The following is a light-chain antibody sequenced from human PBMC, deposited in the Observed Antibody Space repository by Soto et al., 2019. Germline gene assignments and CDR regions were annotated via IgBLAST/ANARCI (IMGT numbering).Light chain of an antibody. Sequence: EIVMMQSPATLSVSPGERATLSCRASQSVSSNLAWYQQKPGQAPRLLIYGASIRATGIPARFSGSGSGTEFTLTISSLQSEDFAVYYCQQYNNWPPLTFGGGTKVDIK. CDR1: QSVSSN. V-gene: IGKV3D-15*01. J-gene: IGKJ4*01. CDR2: GAS. CDR3: QQYNNWPPLT.